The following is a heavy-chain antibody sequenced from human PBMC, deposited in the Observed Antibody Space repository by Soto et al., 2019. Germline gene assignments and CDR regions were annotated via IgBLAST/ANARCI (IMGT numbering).Heavy chain of an antibody. CDR2: ISSSSSYI. CDR3: ARDRSSGWYEDY. Sequence: EVQLVESGGGLVKPGGSLRLSCAASGFTFSSYSMNWVRQAPGKGLEWVSSISSSSSYIYYADSVKGRFTISRDNAKNSLYLQMNSLRAEDTAVYYGARDRSSGWYEDYWGQGTLVTVSS. V-gene: IGHV3-21*01. D-gene: IGHD6-19*01. J-gene: IGHJ4*02. CDR1: GFTFSSYS.